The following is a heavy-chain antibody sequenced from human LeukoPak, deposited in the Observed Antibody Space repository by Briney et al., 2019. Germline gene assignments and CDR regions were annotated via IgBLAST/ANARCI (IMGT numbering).Heavy chain of an antibody. CDR2: INPNSGGT. Sequence: ASVKVSCKASGYTFTGYYIHWVRQAPGQGLEWMGWINPNSGGTNDAQKFQGRVTMTTDTSISTAYMELSRLRSDDTAVYYRARDLVGATHYFDYWGQGTLVTVSS. CDR3: ARDLVGATHYFDY. D-gene: IGHD1-26*01. V-gene: IGHV1-2*02. J-gene: IGHJ4*02. CDR1: GYTFTGYY.